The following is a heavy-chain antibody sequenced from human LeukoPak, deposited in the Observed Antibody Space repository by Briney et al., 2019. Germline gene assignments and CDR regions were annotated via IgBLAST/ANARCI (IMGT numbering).Heavy chain of an antibody. J-gene: IGHJ4*02. Sequence: AGGSLRLSCAASAFTFSSYAMSWVRQAPGKGLEWVSAISGSGGSTYYADSVKGRFTISRDNSKNTLYLQMNNLRAEDTAVYYCAKPLCSGGSCLYYFDYWGQGTLVTVSS. CDR2: ISGSGGST. D-gene: IGHD2-15*01. CDR3: AKPLCSGGSCLYYFDY. V-gene: IGHV3-23*01. CDR1: AFTFSSYA.